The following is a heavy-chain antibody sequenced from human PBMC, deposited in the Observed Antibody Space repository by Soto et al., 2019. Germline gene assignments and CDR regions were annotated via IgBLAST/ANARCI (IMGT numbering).Heavy chain of an antibody. J-gene: IGHJ6*04. Sequence: GGSLRLSCAAAGFTFTNYAMSWVRQAPGKGLKWVSGISGSGGSTYYADSVKGRFTISRDNSKNTLYLQMNSLRAEDTAIYYCAQSAGYYYYYGLDVWGKGTTVKVAS. D-gene: IGHD6-13*01. CDR1: GFTFTNYA. CDR2: ISGSGGST. V-gene: IGHV3-23*01. CDR3: AQSAGYYYYYGLDV.